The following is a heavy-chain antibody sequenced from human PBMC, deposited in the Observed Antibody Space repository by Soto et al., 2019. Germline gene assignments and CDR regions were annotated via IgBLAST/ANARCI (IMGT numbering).Heavy chain of an antibody. V-gene: IGHV4-61*08. J-gene: IGHJ4*02. D-gene: IGHD6-19*01. CDR1: DDSFRGAEYY. CDR3: ARGPAYIDGWRTFDL. CDR2: TYYSGDT. Sequence: KTSETLSLTCTVSDDSFRGAEYYWSWIRQPLGKGPEWIGYTYYSGDTKYNPALRSRVTMSEDTSKNQFSLRLSSVTAADTAVYFCARGPAYIDGWRTFDLWGRGILVTVSS.